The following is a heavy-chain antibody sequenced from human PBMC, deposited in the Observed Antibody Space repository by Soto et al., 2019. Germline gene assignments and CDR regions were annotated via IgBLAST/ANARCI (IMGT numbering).Heavy chain of an antibody. J-gene: IGHJ4*02. CDR2: ISSSSSYI. D-gene: IGHD1-1*01. V-gene: IGHV3-21*01. CDR3: VRGGGRQLVTYFDY. CDR1: GFTFSSYS. Sequence: PGGSLRLSCAASGFTFSSYSMNWVRQAPGKGLEWVSSISSSSSYIYYADSVKGRFTISRDNAKKSLFLQMDSLRAEDTAVYFCVRGGGRQLVTYFDYWGQGALVTVAS.